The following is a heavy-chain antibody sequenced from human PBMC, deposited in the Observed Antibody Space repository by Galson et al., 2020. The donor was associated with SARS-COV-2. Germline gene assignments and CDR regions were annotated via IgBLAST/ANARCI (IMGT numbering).Heavy chain of an antibody. Sequence: SETLSLTCTVSGGSISSSSYYWGWIRQPPGKGLEWIGSIYYSGSTYYNPSLKSRVTISVDTSKNQFSLKLSSVTAADTAVYYCARDSVGYCSSTSCPSLFDYWGQGTLVTVSS. D-gene: IGHD2-2*01. V-gene: IGHV4-39*07. CDR2: IYYSGST. CDR1: GGSISSSSYY. CDR3: ARDSVGYCSSTSCPSLFDY. J-gene: IGHJ4*02.